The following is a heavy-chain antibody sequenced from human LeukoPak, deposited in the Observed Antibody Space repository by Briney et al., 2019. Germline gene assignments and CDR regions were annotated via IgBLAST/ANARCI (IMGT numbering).Heavy chain of an antibody. CDR1: EFTFSSYW. CDR3: APTSSWYGGREWAHYFDY. Sequence: PGGSLRLSCTASEFTFSSYWMHWVRQPPGKGLVWVSRINSDGSSTSYADAVKGRFTISRDNAKNTLYLRMNSLRIEDTAVYYCAPTSSWYGGREWAHYFDYWGQGTLVTVSS. V-gene: IGHV3-74*01. D-gene: IGHD6-13*01. J-gene: IGHJ4*02. CDR2: INSDGSST.